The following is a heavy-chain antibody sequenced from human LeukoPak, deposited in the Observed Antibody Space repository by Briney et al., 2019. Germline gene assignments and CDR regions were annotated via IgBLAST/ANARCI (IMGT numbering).Heavy chain of an antibody. CDR1: GVSISSGDYY. CDR3: ARVVPDYDFWSGYYYYYMDV. J-gene: IGHJ6*03. Sequence: SQTLSLTCTVSGVSISSGDYYWSWLRQPPGKGLEWIGYIYYSGSTYYNPSLKSRVTISVDTSKNQFSLKLSSVTAADTAVYYCARVVPDYDFWSGYYYYYMDVWGKGTTVTVSS. CDR2: IYYSGST. D-gene: IGHD3-3*01. V-gene: IGHV4-30-4*08.